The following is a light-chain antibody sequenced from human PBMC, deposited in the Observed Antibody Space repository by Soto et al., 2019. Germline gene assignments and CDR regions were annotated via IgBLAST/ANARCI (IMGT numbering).Light chain of an antibody. V-gene: IGLV2-14*01. CDR1: SSDIGDYNS. Sequence: QSLLPHPASVSWSPGHSITISCTGTSSDIGDYNSVSWYQQHPGKAPKLMIYEVSNRPSGISNRFSGSKSGNTASLTISGLQAEEEADYSCSSYTSSSNYVFGTGTKVTVL. CDR3: SSYTSSSNYV. CDR2: EVS. J-gene: IGLJ1*01.